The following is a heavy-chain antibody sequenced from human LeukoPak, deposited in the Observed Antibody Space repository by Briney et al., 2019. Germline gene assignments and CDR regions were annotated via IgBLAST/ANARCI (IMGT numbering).Heavy chain of an antibody. J-gene: IGHJ6*03. CDR3: ARIERDGSGKPPYYYYYMDV. CDR1: GFTFSSYE. V-gene: IGHV4-59*01. Sequence: GSLRLSCEASGFTFSSYEMNWVRQAPGKGLEWIGYISYSGYTNYNPSLQSRVTISLDRSKNQFSVKLTSVTAADTAVYYCARIERDGSGKPPYYYYYMDVWGKGTTVTVSS. CDR2: ISYSGYT. D-gene: IGHD3-10*01.